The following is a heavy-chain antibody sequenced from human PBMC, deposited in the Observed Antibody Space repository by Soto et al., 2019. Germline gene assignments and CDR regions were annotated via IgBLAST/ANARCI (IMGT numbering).Heavy chain of an antibody. CDR3: ARRWGDYFDY. V-gene: IGHV4-59*08. CDR1: GGSISSYY. CDR2: IYYSGST. D-gene: IGHD3-16*01. Sequence: PSETLSLTCTVSGGSISSYYWSWIRQPPGKGLEWIGYIYYSGSTNYNPSLKSRVTISVDTSKNQFSLKFSLKLSSVTAAATAVYYCARRWGDYFDYWGQGTLVTVSS. J-gene: IGHJ4*02.